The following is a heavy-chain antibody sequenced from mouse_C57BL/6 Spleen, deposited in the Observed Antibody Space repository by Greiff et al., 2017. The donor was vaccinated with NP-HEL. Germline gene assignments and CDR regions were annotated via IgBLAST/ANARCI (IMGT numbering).Heavy chain of an antibody. J-gene: IGHJ3*01. CDR1: GFTFSDYG. Sequence: EVKLVESGGGLVKPGGSLKLSCAASGFTFSDYGMHWVRQAPEKGLEWVAYISSGSSTIYYADTVKGRFTISRDNAKNTLFLQMTSLRSEDTAMYYCARHGSSSFAYWGQGTLVTVSA. CDR3: ARHGSSSFAY. V-gene: IGHV5-17*01. CDR2: ISSGSSTI. D-gene: IGHD1-1*01.